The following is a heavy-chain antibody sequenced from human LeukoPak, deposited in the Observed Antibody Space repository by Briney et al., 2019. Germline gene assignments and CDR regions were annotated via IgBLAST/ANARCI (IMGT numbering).Heavy chain of an antibody. V-gene: IGHV4-61*02. J-gene: IGHJ3*02. D-gene: IGHD1-26*01. Sequence: PSQTLSLTCTVSGGSISSGGYYWSWIRQPAGKGLEWLGLIYSGSTNYNPSLKSRVSISVDTSKNQISLNLSSVTAADTAIYYCAGGGRYSGPYFPFEIWGQGTMVTVSS. CDR1: GGSISSGGYY. CDR3: AGGGRYSGPYFPFEI. CDR2: IYSGST.